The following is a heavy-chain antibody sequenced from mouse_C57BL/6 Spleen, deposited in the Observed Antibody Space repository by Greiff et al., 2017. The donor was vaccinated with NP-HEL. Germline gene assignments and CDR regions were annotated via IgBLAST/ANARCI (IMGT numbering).Heavy chain of an antibody. CDR2: IYPGDGDT. CDR1: GYAFSSSW. D-gene: IGHD3-2*02. CDR3: ARKGTAQAFYHAMDY. Sequence: QVQLQQSGPELVKPGASVKISCKASGYAFSSSWMNWVKQRPGKGLEWIGRIYPGDGDTNYNGKFKGKATLTADKSSSTAYMQLSSLTSEDSAVYFCARKGTAQAFYHAMDYWGQGTSVTVSS. V-gene: IGHV1-82*01. J-gene: IGHJ4*01.